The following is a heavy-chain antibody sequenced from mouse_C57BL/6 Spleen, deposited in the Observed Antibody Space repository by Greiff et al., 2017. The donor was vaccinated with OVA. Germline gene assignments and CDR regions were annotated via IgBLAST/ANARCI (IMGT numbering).Heavy chain of an antibody. CDR1: GYTFTSYW. CDR3: ARGHYGSSYAY. D-gene: IGHD1-1*01. Sequence: QVQLQQPGAELVKPGASVKLSCKASGYTFTSYWMQWVKQRPGQGLEWIGEIDPSDSSTNYTQKFKGKATLTVDTSSSTAYMQLSSLTSEDSAVYYCARGHYGSSYAYWGQGTLVTVSA. J-gene: IGHJ3*01. CDR2: IDPSDSST. V-gene: IGHV1-50*01.